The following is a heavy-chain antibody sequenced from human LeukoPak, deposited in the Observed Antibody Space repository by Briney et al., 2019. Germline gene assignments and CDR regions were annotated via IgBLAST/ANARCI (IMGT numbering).Heavy chain of an antibody. CDR1: GFTFSTYA. J-gene: IGHJ4*02. D-gene: IGHD6-19*01. CDR2: ISSNGGST. Sequence: GGSLRLSCSASGFTFSTYAMHWVRQAPGKGLEYVSVISSNGGSTYYADSVKDRFTISRDNSKNTLYLQRSSLRPEDTAVYYCVKNRYNSDWDQFDYWGQGTLVTVSS. CDR3: VKNRYNSDWDQFDY. V-gene: IGHV3-64D*09.